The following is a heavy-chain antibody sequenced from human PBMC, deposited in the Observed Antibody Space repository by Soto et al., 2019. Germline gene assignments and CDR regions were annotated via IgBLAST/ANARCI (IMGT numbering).Heavy chain of an antibody. Sequence: GGSLRLSCAASGFTFSSYAMSWVRQAPGKGLEWVSAISGSGGSTYYADSVKGRFTISRDNSKNTLYLQMNSLRAEDTAVYYCAKEPSSGWYQLPYFDYWGQGTLVTVSS. CDR2: ISGSGGST. V-gene: IGHV3-23*01. D-gene: IGHD2-2*01. J-gene: IGHJ4*02. CDR1: GFTFSSYA. CDR3: AKEPSSGWYQLPYFDY.